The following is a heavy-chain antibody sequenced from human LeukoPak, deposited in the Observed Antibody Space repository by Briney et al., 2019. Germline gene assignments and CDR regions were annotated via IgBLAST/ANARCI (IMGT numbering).Heavy chain of an antibody. J-gene: IGHJ6*03. CDR1: GGSFSGYY. CDR3: ARGVGGSSLANIIYYYYYMDV. D-gene: IGHD6-6*01. V-gene: IGHV4-34*01. Sequence: SETLSLTCAVYGGSFSGYYWSWIRQPPGKGQEWIGEINHSGSTNYNPSLKSRVTISVDTSKNQFSLKLSSVTAADTAVYYCARGVGGSSLANIIYYYYYMDVWGKGTTVTVSS. CDR2: INHSGST.